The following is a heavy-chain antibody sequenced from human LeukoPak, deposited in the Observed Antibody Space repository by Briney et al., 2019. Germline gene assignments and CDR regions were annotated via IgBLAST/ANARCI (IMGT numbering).Heavy chain of an antibody. CDR2: ISGRDGST. CDR1: GFTFSNYA. CDR3: VDGGAARFDY. J-gene: IGHJ4*02. V-gene: IGHV3-23*01. Sequence: GGSLRLSCAASGFTFSNYAMSWVRQAPGKGLEWVSAISGRDGSTNYADSVKGRFTISRDNTKNTLYLQMNSLRAEDTAVYYCVDGGAARFDYWGQGTLVAVSS. D-gene: IGHD2-15*01.